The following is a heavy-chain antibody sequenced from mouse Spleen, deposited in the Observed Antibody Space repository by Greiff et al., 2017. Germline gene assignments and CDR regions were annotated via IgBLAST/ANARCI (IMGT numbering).Heavy chain of an antibody. CDR2: IWTGGGT. V-gene: IGHV2-9-1*01. J-gene: IGHJ2*01. Sequence: VKLVESGPGLVAPSQSLSITCTVSGFSLTSYAISWVRQPPGKGLEWLGLIWTGGGTNYNSALKSRLNISKDNSKSQVFLKMNSLQTDDTAKYYCARNFHYGNYFDYWGQGTTLTVSS. CDR3: ARNFHYGNYFDY. CDR1: GFSLTSYA. D-gene: IGHD2-1*01.